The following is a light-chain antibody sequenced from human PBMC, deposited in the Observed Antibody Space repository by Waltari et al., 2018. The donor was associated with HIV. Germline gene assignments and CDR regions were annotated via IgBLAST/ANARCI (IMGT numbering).Light chain of an antibody. J-gene: IGLJ1*01. CDR1: SSNIGTNY. V-gene: IGLV1-47*01. CDR3: AAWDDSLDGFYV. Sequence: QSVLTQPPSASATSGQRVTISCSGSSSNIGTNYVFWYQQLPGTAPQLLIFRDNERPSGVPDRFSGSRSGTSASLVISGLRSEDEAEYYCAAWDDSLDGFYVFGSGTRVTVL. CDR2: RDN.